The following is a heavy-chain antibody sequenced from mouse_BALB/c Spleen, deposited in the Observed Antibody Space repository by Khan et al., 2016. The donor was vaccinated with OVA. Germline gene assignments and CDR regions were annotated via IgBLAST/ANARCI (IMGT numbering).Heavy chain of an antibody. CDR2: INTYTGEP. CDR1: GYTFTNYG. CDR3: ARPPYFSYTLDH. Sequence: QVQLKQSEPELKKPGETVKISCKASGYTFTNYGMNWVKQSPGKALKWMGWINTYTGEPTYADDFKGRFAFSLETSASTAYLQINNLKNEDTATYFCARPPYFSYTLDHWGQGTSVTVSS. D-gene: IGHD2-10*01. V-gene: IGHV9-3-1*01. J-gene: IGHJ4*01.